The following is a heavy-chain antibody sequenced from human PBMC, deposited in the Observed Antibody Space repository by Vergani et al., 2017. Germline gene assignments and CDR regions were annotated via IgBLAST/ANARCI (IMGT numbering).Heavy chain of an antibody. D-gene: IGHD3-10*01. J-gene: IGHJ6*02. CDR1: GGTFSSYA. Sequence: QVQLVQSGAEVKKPGSSVKVSCKASGGTFSSYAISWVRQAPGQGLEWMGIINPSGGSTSYAQKFQGRVTMTRDTSTSTVYMELSSLRSEDTAVYYCARDYYGSGTPALYGMDVWGQGTTVTVSS. V-gene: IGHV1-46*03. CDR2: INPSGGST. CDR3: ARDYYGSGTPALYGMDV.